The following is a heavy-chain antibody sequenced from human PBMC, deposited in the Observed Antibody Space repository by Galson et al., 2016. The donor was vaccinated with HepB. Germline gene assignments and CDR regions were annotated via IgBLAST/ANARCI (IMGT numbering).Heavy chain of an antibody. CDR1: GGSISSGTHY. Sequence: SETLSLTCTVSGGSISSGTHYWVWIRQPPGKGLEWIGSIYNRVSTHYNPSLKSRVTMSVDTSKNQFSLKLTSVTAADTAVYYCARNGSDITASPGGWFDSWGQGTLVTVSS. D-gene: IGHD6-13*01. V-gene: IGHV4-39*01. CDR2: IYNRVST. J-gene: IGHJ5*01. CDR3: ARNGSDITASPGGWFDS.